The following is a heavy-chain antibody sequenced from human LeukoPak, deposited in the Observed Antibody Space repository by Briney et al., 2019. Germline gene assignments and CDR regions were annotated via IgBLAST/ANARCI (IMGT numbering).Heavy chain of an antibody. Sequence: AASVKVSCKASGYTFIDYYIHWLRQAPGQGLEWMGWINPNSGGTNYAQTFQGRVTMTRDTSINTVYMELSRLRSDDTAVYYCARVAQWISLTGPQKANWFDPWGQGTLVTVSS. D-gene: IGHD3-9*01. J-gene: IGHJ5*02. V-gene: IGHV1-2*02. CDR2: INPNSGGT. CDR1: GYTFIDYY. CDR3: ARVAQWISLTGPQKANWFDP.